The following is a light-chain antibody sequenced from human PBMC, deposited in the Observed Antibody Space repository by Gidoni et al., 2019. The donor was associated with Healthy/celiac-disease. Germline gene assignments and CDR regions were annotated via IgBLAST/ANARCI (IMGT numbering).Light chain of an antibody. J-gene: IGKJ4*01. V-gene: IGKV2-28*01. CDR1: QNFLHSNGYNY. Sequence: DIVMTQSPLSLPVTPGEPASISCRSSQNFLHSNGYNYLDWYLQKPGQSPQLLIDLGSNRASGVPDRFSGSGSGTDFTLKISRVEAEDVGVYYCMQALQTPLTFGGGTKVEIK. CDR3: MQALQTPLT. CDR2: LGS.